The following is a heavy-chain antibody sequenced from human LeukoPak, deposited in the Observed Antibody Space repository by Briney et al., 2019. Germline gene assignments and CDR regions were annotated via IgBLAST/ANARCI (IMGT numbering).Heavy chain of an antibody. CDR2: IIPILTTA. J-gene: IGHJ3*01. D-gene: IGHD1-26*01. V-gene: IGHV1-69*13. Sequence: SVKVSCKAAGGTISNYVISWARQAPGQGLEWMGGIIPILTTANYAQKFQGRVTITADESTSTAYMELSSLRSEDTAVYYCARGPQVGAFDLWGQGTMVTVSS. CDR1: GGTISNYV. CDR3: ARGPQVGAFDL.